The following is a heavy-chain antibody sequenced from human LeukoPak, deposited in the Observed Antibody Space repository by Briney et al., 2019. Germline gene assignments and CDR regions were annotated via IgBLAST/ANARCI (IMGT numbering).Heavy chain of an antibody. V-gene: IGHV3-23*01. CDR1: GFTFSNYA. J-gene: IGHJ4*02. CDR3: AKYSGSYYYPPNWDS. D-gene: IGHD1-26*01. CDR2: ISGSGSCT. Sequence: GGSLGLSCAAYGFTFSNYAMTWVRQAPGKGLEWVSGISGSGSCTYYADSVKGRFTLSRDYPKNTLYLQMNSLRAEDTAVYFCAKYSGSYYYPPNWDSWGQGTLVTVSS.